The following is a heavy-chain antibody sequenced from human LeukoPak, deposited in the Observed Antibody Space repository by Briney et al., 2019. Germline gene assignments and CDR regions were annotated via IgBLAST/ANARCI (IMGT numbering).Heavy chain of an antibody. V-gene: IGHV6-1*01. J-gene: IGHJ3*01. CDR2: TYYRSKWYN. CDR3: VRGGQGDGYSADEAFDF. D-gene: IGHD5-24*01. Sequence: SQTLSLTCALSGDSVSSNTTACNWIRQSPSRGLEWLGRTYYRSKWYNDYAASVKSRITINPDTSKNQFFLHLNSVTAEDTAVYYCVRGGQGDGYSADEAFDFWGQGTVVTVSS. CDR1: GDSVSSNTTA.